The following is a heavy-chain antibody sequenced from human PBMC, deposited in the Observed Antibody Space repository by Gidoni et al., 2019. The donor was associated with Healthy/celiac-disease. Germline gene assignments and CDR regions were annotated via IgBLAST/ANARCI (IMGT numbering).Heavy chain of an antibody. CDR1: GYTFTSYA. V-gene: IGHV1-3*01. CDR2: INAGNGNT. CDR3: ARALGDWYFDL. J-gene: IGHJ2*01. Sequence: QVQLAQSGAEVKKPGTSVKDSCKASGYTFTSYAMHWVRQAPGQRLEWMGWINAGNGNTKYSQKFQGRVTITRDTSASTAYMELSSLRSEDTAVYYCARALGDWYFDLWGRGTLVTVSS.